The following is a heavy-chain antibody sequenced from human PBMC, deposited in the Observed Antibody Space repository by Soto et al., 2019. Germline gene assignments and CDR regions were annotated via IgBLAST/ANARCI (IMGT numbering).Heavy chain of an antibody. D-gene: IGHD3-16*01. V-gene: IGHV2-5*02. CDR3: ARALGSWGAYYFDH. J-gene: IGHJ4*02. CDR1: GFSLDTWGVG. Sequence: QITLKESGPTLVRPTQTLTLTCTVSGFSLDTWGVGVGWIRQPPGKAPEWLALIYWDNDKRYSPSLKNRLTIIKDTSKNQVVLTVTNMDPVDTVTYYCARALGSWGAYYFDHWGQGTLVTVSS. CDR2: IYWDNDK.